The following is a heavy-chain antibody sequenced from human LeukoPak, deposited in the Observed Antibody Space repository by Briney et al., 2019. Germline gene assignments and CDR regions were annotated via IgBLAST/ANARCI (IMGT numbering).Heavy chain of an antibody. J-gene: IGHJ5*02. V-gene: IGHV1-46*01. D-gene: IGHD3-22*01. CDR2: INPSGGST. CDR1: GYTFTSYY. Sequence: ASVKVSCKASGYTFTSYYMHWVRQAPGQGLEWMGIINPSGGSTSYAQKFQGRVTMTRDMSTSTVYMGLSSLRSEDTAVYYCAREVLNYYDSSRNWFDPWGQGTLVTVSS. CDR3: AREVLNYYDSSRNWFDP.